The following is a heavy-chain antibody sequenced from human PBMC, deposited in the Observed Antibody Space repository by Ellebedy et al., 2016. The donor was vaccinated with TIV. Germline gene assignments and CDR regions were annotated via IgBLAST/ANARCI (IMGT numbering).Heavy chain of an antibody. Sequence: ASVKVSCXASGYTFTSYYMHWVRQARGHGLEYMGGISVTFGSPHYARNFQGRITITADESTRTAYMELTRLRSDDTAIYYCARDKSDLGASHFDYWGQGTLVTVSS. J-gene: IGHJ4*02. V-gene: IGHV1-46*01. CDR3: ARDKSDLGASHFDY. CDR2: ISVTFGSP. CDR1: GYTFTSYY.